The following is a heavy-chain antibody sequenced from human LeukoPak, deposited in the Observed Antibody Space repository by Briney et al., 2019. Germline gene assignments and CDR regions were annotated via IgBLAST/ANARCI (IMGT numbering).Heavy chain of an antibody. Sequence: SQTLSLTCTVSGASISSGDYYWSYLRQPPGKGLEWIGYIYYSGSTYYNPSLKSRVSISVDTSKNQFSLKLTSVTAADTAVYYCAGARCDTVTTPRFWYFDLWGRGTLVTVSS. CDR1: GASISSGDYY. V-gene: IGHV4-30-4*08. J-gene: IGHJ2*01. D-gene: IGHD1/OR15-1a*01. CDR2: IYYSGST. CDR3: AGARCDTVTTPRFWYFDL.